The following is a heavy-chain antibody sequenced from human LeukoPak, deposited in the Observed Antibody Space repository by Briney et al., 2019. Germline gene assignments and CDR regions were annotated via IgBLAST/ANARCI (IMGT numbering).Heavy chain of an antibody. Sequence: GGSLRLSCAASGFTFSSFGMNWVRQAPGKGLEWVSYISDSSSLTYYADSVKGRFTISRDNAKNSLSLQLNSLRDEDTAVCFCAKVIRGGYGMDVWGQGTTVTVSS. J-gene: IGHJ6*02. V-gene: IGHV3-48*02. CDR1: GFTFSSFG. CDR2: ISDSSSLT. D-gene: IGHD3-10*01. CDR3: AKVIRGGYGMDV.